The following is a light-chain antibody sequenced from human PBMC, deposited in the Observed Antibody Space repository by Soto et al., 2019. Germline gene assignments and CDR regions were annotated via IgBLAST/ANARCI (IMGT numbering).Light chain of an antibody. V-gene: IGKV3D-20*02. CDR1: QSVSSSY. J-gene: IGKJ1*01. Sequence: EIVLTQSPGTLSLSPGDRGTLSCRASQSVSSSYLAWYQQKPGQAPRLLIYDASNRATGIPARFSGSGSGTDFTLTISSLEPEDFAVYYCQQRSNWPTFGQGTKVDIK. CDR2: DAS. CDR3: QQRSNWPT.